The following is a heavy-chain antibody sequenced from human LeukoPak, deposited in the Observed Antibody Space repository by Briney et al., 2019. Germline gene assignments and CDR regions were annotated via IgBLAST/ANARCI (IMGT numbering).Heavy chain of an antibody. CDR2: ISGSGGSI. CDR1: GFTFSSYA. CDR3: AKRCCGGGFCHCMWDY. D-gene: IGHD2-21*01. Sequence: GGSLRLSCAASGFTFSSYALSWVRQAPGKGLEWVSGISGSGGSIYYAGSVKGRFTISRDNSKNTLYLQMNSLRAEDTAVYYCAKRCCGGGFCHCMWDYWGQGTLVTVSS. J-gene: IGHJ4*02. V-gene: IGHV3-23*01.